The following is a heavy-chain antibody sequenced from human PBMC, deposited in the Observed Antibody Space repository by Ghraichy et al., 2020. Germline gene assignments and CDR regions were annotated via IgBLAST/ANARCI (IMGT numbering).Heavy chain of an antibody. CDR1: GYTFSDYY. Sequence: ASVKVSCWASGYTFSDYYMHWVRQAPGQGFEWMGWINSNSGGTKFAQKFQGRVSMTRDMSISTAYMELSRLRSDDTAVYYCARMHQLEPNYFDPWGQGTLVTVSS. CDR3: ARMHQLEPNYFDP. J-gene: IGHJ5*02. CDR2: INSNSGGT. V-gene: IGHV1-2*02. D-gene: IGHD1-1*01.